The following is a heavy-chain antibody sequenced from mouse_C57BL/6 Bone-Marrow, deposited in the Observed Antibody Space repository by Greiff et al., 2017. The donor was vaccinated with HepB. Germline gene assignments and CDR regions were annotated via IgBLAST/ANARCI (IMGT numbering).Heavy chain of an antibody. D-gene: IGHD2-3*01. CDR1: GYAFSSYW. CDR2: IYPGDGDT. Sequence: VQLQQSGAELVKPGASVKISCKASGYAFSSYWMNWVKQRPGKGLEWIGQIYPGDGDTNYNGKFKGKATLTADKSSSTAYMQLSSLTSEDSAVYFCTMVDGYYEWFAYWGQGTLVTVSA. CDR3: TMVDGYYEWFAY. V-gene: IGHV1-80*01. J-gene: IGHJ3*01.